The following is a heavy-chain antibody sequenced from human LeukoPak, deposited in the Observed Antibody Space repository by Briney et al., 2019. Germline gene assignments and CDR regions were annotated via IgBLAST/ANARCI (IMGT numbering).Heavy chain of an antibody. CDR2: ISHSGST. CDR3: ARAENDYGDPPPYYYYYGMDV. Sequence: SQTLSLTCAVSGGSISSGGYSWSWIRQPSGKGLEWIGYISHSGSTYYNPSLNSRVTISVDRSKNQFSLNLTSVTAADTAVYYCARAENDYGDPPPYYYYYGMDVWGQGTTVTVSS. J-gene: IGHJ6*02. CDR1: GGSISSGGYS. D-gene: IGHD4-17*01. V-gene: IGHV4-30-2*01.